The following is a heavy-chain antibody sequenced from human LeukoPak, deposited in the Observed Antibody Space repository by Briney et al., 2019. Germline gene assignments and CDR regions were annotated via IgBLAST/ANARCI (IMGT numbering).Heavy chain of an antibody. J-gene: IGHJ4*02. CDR3: ASGPYGSGSYYNGGLWY. D-gene: IGHD3-10*01. CDR1: GFTFSSYG. CDR2: IWYDGSNK. Sequence: GESLRLSCPAAGFTFSSYGMHWVRQAPGKGLEWVAVIWYDGSNKYYADSVKGRFTISRDNAKNSLYLQMNSLRAEDTAVYYCASGPYGSGSYYNGGLWYWGQGTLVTVSS. V-gene: IGHV3-33*03.